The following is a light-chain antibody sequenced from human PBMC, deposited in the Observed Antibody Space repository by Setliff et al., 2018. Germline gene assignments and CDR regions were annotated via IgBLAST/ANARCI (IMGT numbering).Light chain of an antibody. V-gene: IGLV7-46*01. CDR3: SFAYSGVGL. CDR2: DTN. J-gene: IGLJ2*01. Sequence: QVVGTQEASLTVSPGGTVTLTCASSTGAVTNGLYPYWFQQKPGQAPRTLIYDTNIRLSWTPARFSGSLLGGKAALTLSDAQPEDEADYFCSFAYSGVGLFGGGTKVTVL. CDR1: TGAVTNGLY.